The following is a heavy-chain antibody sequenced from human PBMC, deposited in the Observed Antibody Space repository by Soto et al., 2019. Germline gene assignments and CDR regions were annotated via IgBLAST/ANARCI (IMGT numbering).Heavy chain of an antibody. V-gene: IGHV4-4*07. CDR1: GGSISSDY. Sequence: PSETLSLTCTVSGGSISSDYWSWIRQPAGKVLEWIGRIYTSGSTNYNPSLKSRVTMSVDTSKNQFSLKLSSVTAADTAVYYCAREGLNFWSGYSLPDYWGQGTLVTVS. D-gene: IGHD3-3*01. J-gene: IGHJ4*02. CDR3: AREGLNFWSGYSLPDY. CDR2: IYTSGST.